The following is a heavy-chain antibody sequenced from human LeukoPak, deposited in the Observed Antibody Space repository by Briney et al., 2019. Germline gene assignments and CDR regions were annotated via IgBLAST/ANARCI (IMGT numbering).Heavy chain of an antibody. CDR2: IYSGGST. V-gene: IGHV3-66*01. D-gene: IGHD3-22*01. J-gene: IGHJ4*02. CDR1: GFTFSSYA. CDR3: ARDVDYYDSSGYSGSE. Sequence: PGGSLRLSCAASGFTFSSYAMSWVRQAPGKGLEWVSVIYSGGSTYYADSVKGRFTISRDNSKNTLYLQMNSLRAEDTAVYYCARDVDYYDSSGYSGSEWGQGTLVTVSS.